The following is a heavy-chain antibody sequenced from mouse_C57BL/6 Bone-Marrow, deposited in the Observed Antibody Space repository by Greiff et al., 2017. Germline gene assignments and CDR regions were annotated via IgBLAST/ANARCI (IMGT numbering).Heavy chain of an antibody. V-gene: IGHV1-82*01. CDR2: IYPGDGDT. CDR1: GYAFSSSW. CDR3: ARSGYYGSSYDY. Sequence: QVQLKESGPELVKPGASVKISCKASGYAFSSSWMNWVKQRPGKGLEWIGRIYPGDGDTNYNGKFKGKATLTADKSSSTAYMQLSSLTSEDSAVYFCARSGYYGSSYDYWGQGTTLTVSS. D-gene: IGHD1-1*01. J-gene: IGHJ2*01.